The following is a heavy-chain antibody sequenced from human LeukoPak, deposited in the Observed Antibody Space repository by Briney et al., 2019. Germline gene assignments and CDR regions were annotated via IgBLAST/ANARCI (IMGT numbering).Heavy chain of an antibody. CDR3: AITGVTIFGVVPFDY. CDR2: ISGSGGST. Sequence: GGSLRLSCAASGFTFSSYAMSWDRQAPGKGLEWVSAISGSGGSTYYADSVKGRFTISRDNSKNTLYLQMNSLRAEDTAVYYCAITGVTIFGVVPFDYWGQGTLVTVSS. J-gene: IGHJ4*02. D-gene: IGHD3-3*01. V-gene: IGHV3-23*01. CDR1: GFTFSSYA.